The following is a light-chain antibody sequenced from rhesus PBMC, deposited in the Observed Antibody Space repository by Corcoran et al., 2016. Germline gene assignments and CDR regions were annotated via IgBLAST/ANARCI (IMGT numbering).Light chain of an antibody. CDR1: QVISNY. CDR3: QQYDSLPYS. CDR2: YAN. V-gene: IGKV1-32*01. J-gene: IGKJ2*01. Sequence: DIQMTQSPSSLSASVGDRVTITCRTSQVISNYLNWYQQKPGKAPKLLIYYANRFESGVPSRFRGSGSGTAFTLNISSLQPEDFATYYCQQYDSLPYSFGQGTKVEVK.